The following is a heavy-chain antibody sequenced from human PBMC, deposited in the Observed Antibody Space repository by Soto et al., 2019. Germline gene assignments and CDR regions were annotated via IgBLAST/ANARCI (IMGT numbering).Heavy chain of an antibody. D-gene: IGHD4-17*01. CDR1: GFTFSSYA. Sequence: QVQLVESGGGAVQPGRSLRLSCAASGFTFSSYAMHWVRQAPGKGLEWVAVISYDGSNKYYADSVKGRFTISRDNSKNTLYLQMNSLRAEDTAVYYCARADYGDYGGPDYWGQGTLVPVSS. V-gene: IGHV3-30-3*01. CDR2: ISYDGSNK. CDR3: ARADYGDYGGPDY. J-gene: IGHJ4*02.